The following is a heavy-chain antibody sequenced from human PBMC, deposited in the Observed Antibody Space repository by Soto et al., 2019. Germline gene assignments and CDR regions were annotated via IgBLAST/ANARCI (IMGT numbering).Heavy chain of an antibody. D-gene: IGHD2-8*01. Sequence: ASVKVSCKASGYTFTAYFIYWVRQAPGQGLEWMGWINPKSGGTNYSQRFQDRVTMTRDTSISTAYMELSRLRSDDTAVYYCARVPSSVINANKCFDPWGQGTRVTVSS. CDR1: GYTFTAYF. CDR2: INPKSGGT. V-gene: IGHV1-2*02. CDR3: ARVPSSVINANKCFDP. J-gene: IGHJ5*02.